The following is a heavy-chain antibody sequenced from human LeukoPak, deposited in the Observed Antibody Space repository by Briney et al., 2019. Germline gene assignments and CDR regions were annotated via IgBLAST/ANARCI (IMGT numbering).Heavy chain of an antibody. J-gene: IGHJ4*02. D-gene: IGHD5-18*01. CDR2: IYYNGDT. Sequence: SETLSLTCTVSGGSVSNSLYYWSWIRQPPGKGLEWIGHIYYNGDTNYNPSLKSRVIISIDTSSNQFSRRLNSMTAADTAVYYCARVLRAASWRSYDYWGQGSLVTVSS. CDR3: ARVLRAASWRSYDY. CDR1: GGSVSNSLYY. V-gene: IGHV4-61*01.